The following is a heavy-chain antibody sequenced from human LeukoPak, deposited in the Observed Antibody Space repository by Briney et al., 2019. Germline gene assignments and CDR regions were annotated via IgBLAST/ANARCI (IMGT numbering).Heavy chain of an antibody. Sequence: PGGSLRLSCAAPGFTFYIYVIHWVRQAPGKGLQWVAVIGDDGSHKDYVDSVKGRFTISRDNSKNTLYLQMNSLRAEDTAVYFCARDTTGHYDYWGQGTLVTVSS. CDR2: IGDDGSHK. CDR1: GFTFYIYV. D-gene: IGHD1-1*01. V-gene: IGHV3-30-3*01. CDR3: ARDTTGHYDY. J-gene: IGHJ4*02.